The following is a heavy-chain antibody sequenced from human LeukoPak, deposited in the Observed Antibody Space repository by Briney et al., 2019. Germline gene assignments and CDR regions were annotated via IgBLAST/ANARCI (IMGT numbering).Heavy chain of an antibody. CDR2: ISAYNGNT. V-gene: IGHV1-18*01. CDR3: ARGGPFSGASYYMDV. J-gene: IGHJ6*03. CDR1: GYTFTSYG. Sequence: ASVKVSCKASGYTFTSYGISWVGQAPGQGLEWMGWISAYNGNTNYAQKLQGRVTVTTDTSTSTAYMELRSLRSDDTAVYYCARGGPFSGASYYMDVWGKGTTVTVSS. D-gene: IGHD6-25*01.